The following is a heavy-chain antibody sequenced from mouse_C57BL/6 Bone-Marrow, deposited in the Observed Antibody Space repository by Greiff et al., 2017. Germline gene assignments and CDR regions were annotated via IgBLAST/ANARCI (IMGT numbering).Heavy chain of an antibody. CDR2: IDPSDSYT. CDR1: GYTFTSYW. J-gene: IGHJ2*01. D-gene: IGHD1-1*01. Sequence: VQLQQPGAELVKPGASVKLSCKASGYTFTSYWMQWVKQRTGQGLEWIGEIDPSDSYTNYNQKFKGKATLTVDTSSSTAYMQLSSLPSEDSAVYYCARGGNNGSSSWGQGTTLTVSS. CDR3: ARGGNNGSSS. V-gene: IGHV1-50*01.